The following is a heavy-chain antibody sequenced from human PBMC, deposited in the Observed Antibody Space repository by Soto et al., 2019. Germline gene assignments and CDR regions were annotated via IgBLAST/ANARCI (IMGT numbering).Heavy chain of an antibody. CDR3: ARHYYDFWSGYYDRGYYYYGMDV. V-gene: IGHV1-8*01. CDR2: MNPNSGNT. D-gene: IGHD3-3*01. CDR1: GYTFTSYD. J-gene: IGHJ6*02. Sequence: ASVKVSCKASGYTFTSYDINWVRQATGQGLEWMGWMNPNSGNTGYAQKFQGRVTMTRNTSISTAYMELSSLRSEDTAVYYCARHYYDFWSGYYDRGYYYYGMDVWG.